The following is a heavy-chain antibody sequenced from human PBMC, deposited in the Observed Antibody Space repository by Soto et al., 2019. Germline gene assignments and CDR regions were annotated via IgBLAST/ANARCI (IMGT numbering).Heavy chain of an antibody. CDR2: TYYRSKWYN. D-gene: IGHD3-22*01. J-gene: IGHJ3*02. CDR3: ARAEEVYYPHDAFDI. V-gene: IGHV6-1*01. CDR1: VDSVSSNSAA. Sequence: PSQTLSLTCAISVDSVSSNSAAWNWIRQSPSRGLKWLGRTYYRSKWYNDYAVSVKSRITINPDTSKNQFSLQLNSVTPEDTAVYYCARAEEVYYPHDAFDIWGQGTMVTVSS.